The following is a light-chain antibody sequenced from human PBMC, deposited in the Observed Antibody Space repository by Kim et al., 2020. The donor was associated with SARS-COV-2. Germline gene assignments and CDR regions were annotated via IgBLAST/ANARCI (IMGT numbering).Light chain of an antibody. CDR3: NSRDSSGNPWV. V-gene: IGLV3-19*01. CDR1: SLRSYY. CDR2: GKN. Sequence: SSELTQDPAVSVALGQTVRITCQGDSLRSYYASWYQQKPGQAPVLVIYGKNNRPSGIPDRFSGSSSGNTASLTITGAQAEDKADYYCNSRDSSGNPWVFG. J-gene: IGLJ3*02.